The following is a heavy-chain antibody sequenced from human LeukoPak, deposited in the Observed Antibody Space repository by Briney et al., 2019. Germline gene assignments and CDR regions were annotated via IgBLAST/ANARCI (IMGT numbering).Heavy chain of an antibody. CDR3: AKDVGYSCGSNIDY. D-gene: IGHD5-18*01. Sequence: GGSLRLSCAASGFTFDDYAMHWVRQAPGKGLEWVSGISWNSGSIGYADSVKGRFTISRDNAKNSLYLQMNSLRAEDTALYYCAKDVGYSCGSNIDYWGQGTLDTVSS. CDR2: ISWNSGSI. CDR1: GFTFDDYA. V-gene: IGHV3-9*01. J-gene: IGHJ4*02.